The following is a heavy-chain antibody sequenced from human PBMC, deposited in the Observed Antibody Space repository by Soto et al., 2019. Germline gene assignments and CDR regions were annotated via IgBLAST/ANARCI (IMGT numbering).Heavy chain of an antibody. V-gene: IGHV4-59*01. J-gene: IGHJ5*02. CDR3: ARDLTIGGFFDP. D-gene: IGHD3-10*01. CDR1: GDSISRYY. CDR2: VYYSGTT. Sequence: SETLSLTCTVSGDSISRYYWTWIRQPPGKEMEWIGYVYYSGTTNYNPSLKSRVTMSVDTSKNQFSLKLSSVTAADTAVYYCARDLTIGGFFDPWGQGTLVTVSS.